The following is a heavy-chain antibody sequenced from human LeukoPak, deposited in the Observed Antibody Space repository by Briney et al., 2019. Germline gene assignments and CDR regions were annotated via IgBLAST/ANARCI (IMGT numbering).Heavy chain of an antibody. CDR2: INPSGGST. CDR3: ARAGYYDSSGYYYVQDY. V-gene: IGHV1-46*01. D-gene: IGHD3-22*01. CDR1: GYTFTSYG. J-gene: IGHJ4*02. Sequence: ASVKVSCKASGYTFTSYGISWVRQAPGQGLEWMGIINPSGGSTSYAQKFQGRVTMTRDTSTSTVYMELSSLRSEDTAVYYCARAGYYDSSGYYYVQDYWGQGTLVTVSS.